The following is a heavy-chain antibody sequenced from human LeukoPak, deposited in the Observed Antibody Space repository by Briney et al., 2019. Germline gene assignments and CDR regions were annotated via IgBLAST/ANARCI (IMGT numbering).Heavy chain of an antibody. Sequence: SGGSLRLSCAVSGFTFSNYAMSWVRQGPGKGLEWVANINQDGSDKYYVDSVKGRFTISRDNAKNSLYLQMNSLRAEDTAVYYCARKGGSKVRGVIMDAFDMWGQGTMVTVSS. V-gene: IGHV3-7*05. CDR3: ARKGGSKVRGVIMDAFDM. CDR1: GFTFSNYA. CDR2: INQDGSDK. J-gene: IGHJ3*02. D-gene: IGHD3-10*01.